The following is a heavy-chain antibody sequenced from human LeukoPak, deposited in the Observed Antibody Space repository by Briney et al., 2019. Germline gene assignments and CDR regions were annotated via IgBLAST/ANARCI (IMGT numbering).Heavy chain of an antibody. CDR1: GYTFTAYY. CDR2: IDTNTGDT. Sequence: ASVKVSCKASGYTFTAYYMHWVRQAPGQGLEWMGWIDTNTGDTKYAQKFQGRVTITRDTSIGTAYMELSSLISDDTAVYYRASEAFCAGGNCFLHRVASWGPGTLVTVSS. V-gene: IGHV1-2*02. D-gene: IGHD2-21*01. CDR3: ASEAFCAGGNCFLHRVAS. J-gene: IGHJ4*02.